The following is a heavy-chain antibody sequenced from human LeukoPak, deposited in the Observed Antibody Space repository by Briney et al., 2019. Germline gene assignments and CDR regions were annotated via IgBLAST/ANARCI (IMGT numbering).Heavy chain of an antibody. J-gene: IGHJ6*03. V-gene: IGHV4-38-2*01. Sequence: SETLSLTCAVSGYSISSGYYWGWIRQPPGKGLEWIGSMYHSGSTYYNPSLKSRVTISVDTSKNQFSLKLSSVTAADTAVYYCARRNIVVVPAAPHYYYYYYMDVWGKGTTVTVSS. CDR3: ARRNIVVVPAAPHYYYYYYMDV. CDR2: MYHSGST. D-gene: IGHD2-2*01. CDR1: GYSISSGYY.